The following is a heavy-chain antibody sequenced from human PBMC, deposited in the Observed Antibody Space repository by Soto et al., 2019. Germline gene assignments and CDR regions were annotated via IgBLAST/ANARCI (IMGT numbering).Heavy chain of an antibody. CDR2: ISGSGGST. CDR1: GFTFSSYA. V-gene: IGHV3-23*01. D-gene: IGHD1-26*01. CDR3: AKDFEQDSGSDY. J-gene: IGHJ4*02. Sequence: EVQLLESGGGLVQPGGSLRLSCAASGFTFSSYAMSWVHQAPGKGLEWVLAISGSGGSTYYADSVKGRFTISRDNSKNTLYLQMNSLRAEDTAVYYCAKDFEQDSGSDYWGQGTLVTVSS.